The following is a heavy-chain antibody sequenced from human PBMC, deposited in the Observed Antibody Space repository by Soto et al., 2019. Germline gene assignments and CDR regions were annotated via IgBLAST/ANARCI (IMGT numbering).Heavy chain of an antibody. D-gene: IGHD3-3*01. CDR2: IIPIFGTA. V-gene: IGHV1-69*13. CDR3: AASGVVHHYYGMDV. Sequence: SVKVSCKASGGTFSSYAISWVRQAPGQGLEWMGGIIPIFGTANYAQKFQGRVTITADESTSTAYMELSSLRSEDTAVYYCAASGVVHHYYGMDVWGQGTTVTVSS. CDR1: GGTFSSYA. J-gene: IGHJ6*02.